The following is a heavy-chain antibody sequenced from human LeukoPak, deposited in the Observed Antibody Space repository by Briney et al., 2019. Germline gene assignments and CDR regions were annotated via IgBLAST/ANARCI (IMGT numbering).Heavy chain of an antibody. CDR3: ARVTTHSSGRGVDY. J-gene: IGHJ4*02. CDR1: GGPISSGGYY. D-gene: IGHD3-22*01. V-gene: IGHV4-31*03. CDR2: IYYSGST. Sequence: SETLSLTCTVSGGPISSGGYYWSWIRQHPGKGLEWIGYIYYSGSTYYNPSLKSRVTISVDTSKNQFSLKLSSVTAADTAADTAVYFCARVTTHSSGRGVDYWGQGTLVTVSS.